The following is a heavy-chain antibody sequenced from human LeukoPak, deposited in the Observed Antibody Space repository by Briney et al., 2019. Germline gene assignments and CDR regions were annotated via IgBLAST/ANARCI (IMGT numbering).Heavy chain of an antibody. Sequence: GGSLRLSCAASGFTFSNYWISWVRQAPGKGLEWVANIKQDGSEKYYVDSVKGRFTISRDNAKNSLCLQMNSLRAEDTAVYYCARDTGTSGSPPDYWGQGTLVTVSS. CDR1: GFTFSNYW. V-gene: IGHV3-7*01. CDR3: ARDTGTSGSPPDY. D-gene: IGHD1-26*01. J-gene: IGHJ4*02. CDR2: IKQDGSEK.